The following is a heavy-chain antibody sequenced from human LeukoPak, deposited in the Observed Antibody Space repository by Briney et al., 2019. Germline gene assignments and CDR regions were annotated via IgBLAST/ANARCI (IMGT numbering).Heavy chain of an antibody. J-gene: IGHJ4*02. D-gene: IGHD5-18*01. CDR3: ARLGNGYSYGSKTFDY. V-gene: IGHV4-59*12. CDR1: GGSISSYY. Sequence: SETLSLTCTVSGGSISSYYWSWIRQPPGKGLEWIGYIYYSGSTNYNPSLKSRVTISVDTSKNQLSLKLSSVTAADTAVYYCARLGNGYSYGSKTFDYWGQGTLVTVSS. CDR2: IYYSGST.